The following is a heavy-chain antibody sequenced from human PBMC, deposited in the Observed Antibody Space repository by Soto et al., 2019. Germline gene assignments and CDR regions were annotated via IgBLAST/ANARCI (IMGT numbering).Heavy chain of an antibody. CDR3: ARGAGIAAAKNAYYDYYGMDV. CDR1: GGTFSSYA. Sequence: QVQLVQSGAEVKKPGSSVKVSCKASGGTFSSYAISWVRQAPGQGLEWMGGIIPIFGTANYAQKCQGRVTITADKSTSKDYMELSSLRSEDTAVYYCARGAGIAAAKNAYYDYYGMDVWGHGTTVTVYS. D-gene: IGHD6-13*01. V-gene: IGHV1-69*06. CDR2: IIPIFGTA. J-gene: IGHJ6*02.